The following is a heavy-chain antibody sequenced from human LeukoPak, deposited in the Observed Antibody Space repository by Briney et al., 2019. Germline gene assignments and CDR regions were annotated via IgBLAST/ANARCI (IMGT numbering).Heavy chain of an antibody. CDR2: IYHSGST. J-gene: IGHJ6*03. V-gene: IGHV4-38-2*02. D-gene: IGHD1-26*01. CDR3: AREGGSGSYYPYYYYYMDV. CDR1: GYSISSGYY. Sequence: SETLSLTCTVSGYSISSGYYWGWIRQPPGKGLEWIGSIYHSGSTYYNPSLKSRVTISVDTSKNQFSLKLSPVTAADTAVYYCAREGGSGSYYPYYYYYMDVWGKGTTVTVSS.